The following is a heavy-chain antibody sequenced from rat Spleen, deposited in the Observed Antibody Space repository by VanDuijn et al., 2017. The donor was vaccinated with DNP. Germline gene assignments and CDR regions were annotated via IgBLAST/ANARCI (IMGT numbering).Heavy chain of an antibody. CDR3: VRPDYYDGSYPHY. Sequence: VQLRESGPGLVQPSQTLSLACTVSGFSLTNHHVHWVRQAPKKGLEWVASISYEGSNIYYGDFGKGRFTISRDNAKSTLYLQMNSLRSEDTATYYCVRPDYYDGSYPHYWGQGVMVTVSS. J-gene: IGHJ2*01. CDR2: ISYEGSNI. CDR1: GFSLTNHH. V-gene: IGHV5-22*01. D-gene: IGHD1-12*02.